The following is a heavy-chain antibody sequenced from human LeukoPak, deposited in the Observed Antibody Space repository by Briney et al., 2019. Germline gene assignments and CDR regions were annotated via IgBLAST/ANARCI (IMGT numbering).Heavy chain of an antibody. CDR1: GYTFTSYA. V-gene: IGHV7-4-1*02. D-gene: IGHD3-22*01. CDR3: ARVMTLDSSDPYDAFDI. CDR2: INTNTGNP. J-gene: IGHJ3*02. Sequence: GASVKVSCKASGYTFTSYAMNWVRQAPGQGLEWMGWINTNTGNPTYAQGFTGRFVFSLDTSVSTAYLQISSLKAEDTAVYYCARVMTLDSSDPYDAFDIWGQGTMVTVSS.